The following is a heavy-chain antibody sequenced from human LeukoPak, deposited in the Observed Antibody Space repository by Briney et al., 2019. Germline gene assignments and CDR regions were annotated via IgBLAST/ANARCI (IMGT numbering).Heavy chain of an antibody. D-gene: IGHD6-19*01. CDR3: ARNVVAGPEYYFDY. CDR1: GYTFTSYG. J-gene: IGHJ4*02. CDR2: ISAYNGNT. V-gene: IGHV1-18*01. Sequence: ASVKVSCKASGYTFTSYGISWVRQAPGQGLEWMGWISAYNGNTDYAQKLQGRVTMTTDTSTSTAYMELRSLRSDDTAVCYCARNVVAGPEYYFDYWGQGTLVTVSS.